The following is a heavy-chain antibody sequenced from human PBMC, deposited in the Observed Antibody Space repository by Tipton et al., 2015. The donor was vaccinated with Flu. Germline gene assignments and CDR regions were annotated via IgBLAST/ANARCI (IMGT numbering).Heavy chain of an antibody. CDR2: VFHSGGT. J-gene: IGHJ3*02. Sequence: TLSLTCNVSGYSISNGYYWGWIRQPPGKGLEWIGSVFHSGGTYYNPSLKSRLTISIDTSKNQFSLNLNSMTVADTAVYFCARDGRPYCDTTGCHSPHDFDIWGQGTMVTVSS. CDR1: GYSISNGYY. V-gene: IGHV4-38-2*02. D-gene: IGHD2-2*02. CDR3: ARDGRPYCDTTGCHSPHDFDI.